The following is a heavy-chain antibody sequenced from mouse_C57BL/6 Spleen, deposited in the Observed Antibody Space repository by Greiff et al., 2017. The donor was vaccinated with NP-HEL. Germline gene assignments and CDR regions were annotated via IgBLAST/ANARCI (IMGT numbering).Heavy chain of an antibody. CDR1: GFTFSDYY. J-gene: IGHJ1*03. D-gene: IGHD2-1*01. V-gene: IGHV5-16*01. CDR3: ARGYYGNYEGYFDV. CDR2: INYDGSST. Sequence: EVQRVESEGGLVQPGSSMKLSCTASGFTFSDYYMAWVRQVPEKGLEWVANINYDGSSTYYLDSLKSRFIISRDNAKNILYLQMSSLKSEDTATYYCARGYYGNYEGYFDVWGTGTTVTVSS.